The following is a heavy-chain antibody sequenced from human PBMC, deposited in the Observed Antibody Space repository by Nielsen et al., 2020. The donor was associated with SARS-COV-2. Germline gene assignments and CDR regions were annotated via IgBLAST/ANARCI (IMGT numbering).Heavy chain of an antibody. V-gene: IGHV3-11*06. J-gene: IGHJ4*02. Sequence: GESLKISCAASGFTFSDYYMCWIRQAPGKGLECVLYISTSNSDTIYADSVRGRFTISRDNTENTLYLQMNSLRADDTAVYYCVRVRDDGYYYDTGPFDYWGQGTLVTVSS. CDR1: GFTFSDYY. CDR3: VRVRDDGYYYDTGPFDY. CDR2: ISTSNSDT. D-gene: IGHD3-22*01.